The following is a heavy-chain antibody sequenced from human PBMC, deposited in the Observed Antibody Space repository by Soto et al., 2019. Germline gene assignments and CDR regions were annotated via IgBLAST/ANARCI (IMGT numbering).Heavy chain of an antibody. CDR3: ARRDYYDLGFDY. CDR2: INHSGST. Sequence: SETLSLTCAVSGGSISSGGYSWSWIRQPPGKGLEWIGEINHSGSTNYNPSLKSRVTISVDTSKNQFSLKLSSVTAADTAVYYCARRDYYDLGFDYWGQGTLVTVSS. V-gene: IGHV4-30-2*01. CDR1: GGSISSGGYS. J-gene: IGHJ4*02. D-gene: IGHD3-22*01.